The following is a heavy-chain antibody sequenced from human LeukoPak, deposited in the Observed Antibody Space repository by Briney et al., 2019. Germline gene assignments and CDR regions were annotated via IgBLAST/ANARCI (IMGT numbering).Heavy chain of an antibody. CDR3: ARFQTRIAAAATHWLDP. CDR1: GGSFSGYY. D-gene: IGHD6-13*01. CDR2: INHSGST. Sequence: SETLSLTCAVYGGSFSGYYWSWIRQPPGKGLEWIGEINHSGSTNYNPSLKSRVTISVDTSKNQFSLKLSSVTAADTAVYYCARFQTRIAAAATHWLDPWGQGTLVTVSS. J-gene: IGHJ5*02. V-gene: IGHV4-34*01.